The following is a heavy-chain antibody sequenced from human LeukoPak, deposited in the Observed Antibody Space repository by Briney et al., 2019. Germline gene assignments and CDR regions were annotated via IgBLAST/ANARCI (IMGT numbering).Heavy chain of an antibody. CDR3: AKVINSGYYYYFDY. CDR2: ISHSSSGT. J-gene: IGHJ4*02. D-gene: IGHD3-22*01. CDR1: GFTFSSYA. Sequence: PGGSLRLSCAGSGFTFSSYAMSWVRQAPGKGLEWVSAISHSSSGTYYVDSVKGRFTISRNNSKNTLYMQMNSLRVEDTAVYYCAKVINSGYYYYFDYWGQGTLVTVSS. V-gene: IGHV3-23*01.